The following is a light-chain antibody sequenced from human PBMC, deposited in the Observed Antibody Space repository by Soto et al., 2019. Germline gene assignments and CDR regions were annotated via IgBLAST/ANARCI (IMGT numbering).Light chain of an antibody. Sequence: EIVFTQSPATLSLSPGERATLSCRASQSVSSYLAWYQHKPGQAPRLLIYDASNRATGIPARFSGSGSGTDFTLTISSLEPEDFAVYYCQQRSDWLLTFGGGTKVEIK. CDR2: DAS. V-gene: IGKV3-11*01. CDR3: QQRSDWLLT. J-gene: IGKJ4*01. CDR1: QSVSSY.